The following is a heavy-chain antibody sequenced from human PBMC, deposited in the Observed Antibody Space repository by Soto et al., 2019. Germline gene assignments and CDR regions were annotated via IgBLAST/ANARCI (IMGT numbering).Heavy chain of an antibody. D-gene: IGHD3-9*01. CDR2: IFYSGST. V-gene: IGHV4-39*01. J-gene: IGHJ5*02. CDR3: ARVGGMRKTYYDILTGPRFDP. CDR1: GGSISGSSYY. Sequence: SETLSLTCTVSGGSISGSSYYWGWIRQPPGKGLEWIGSIFYSGSTYYNPSLKSRVTISVDTSKNQFSLKLTSVTAADTAVYYCARVGGMRKTYYDILTGPRFDPWGQGTLVTVSS.